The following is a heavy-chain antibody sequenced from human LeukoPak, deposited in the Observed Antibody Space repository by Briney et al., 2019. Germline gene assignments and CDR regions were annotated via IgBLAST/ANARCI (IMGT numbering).Heavy chain of an antibody. CDR1: GGTFSSYA. V-gene: IGHV1-69*06. CDR3: ARVYGSGSYHDYYYYYLMDV. Sequence: ASVKVSCKASGGTFSSYAISWVRQAPGQGLEWMGRIIPIFGTANYAQKFQGRVTITADKSTNTAYMELGSLRSEDTAVYYCARVYGSGSYHDYYYYYLMDVWCKGTTVTVSS. CDR2: IIPIFGTA. J-gene: IGHJ6*03. D-gene: IGHD3-10*01.